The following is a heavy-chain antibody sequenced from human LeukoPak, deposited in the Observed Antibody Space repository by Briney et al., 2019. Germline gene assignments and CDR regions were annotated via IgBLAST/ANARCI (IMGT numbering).Heavy chain of an antibody. CDR2: IYYSGST. CDR3: ASLGGTIFGAVIARFDY. CDR1: GGSISSSSYY. J-gene: IGHJ4*02. Sequence: SETLSLTCTVSGGSISSSSYYWGWIRQPPGKGLEWIGSIYYSGSTYYNPSLKTRVTISVDTSKNQFSLKLNSVTAADTAVYYCASLGGTIFGAVIARFDYWGQGTLVTVSS. V-gene: IGHV4-39*01. D-gene: IGHD3-3*01.